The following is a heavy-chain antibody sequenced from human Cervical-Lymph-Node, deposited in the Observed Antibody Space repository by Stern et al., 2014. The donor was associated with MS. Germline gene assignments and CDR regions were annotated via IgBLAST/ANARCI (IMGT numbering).Heavy chain of an antibody. V-gene: IGHV1-18*01. Sequence: QVQLVQSGPELKKPGASVKVSCKASGYTFSSYGVNWVRQAPGQGLEWMGWISVHNGNTNYAERFQGRITMTRDISTNTAYMELRSLSSADTAVYYCARDSVQTKWLVRNDAFDIWGQGTMVTVSS. CDR1: GYTFSSYG. D-gene: IGHD6-19*01. CDR2: ISVHNGNT. CDR3: ARDSVQTKWLVRNDAFDI. J-gene: IGHJ3*02.